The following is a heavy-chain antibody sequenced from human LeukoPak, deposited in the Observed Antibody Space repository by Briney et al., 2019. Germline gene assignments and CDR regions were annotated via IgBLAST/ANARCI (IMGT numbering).Heavy chain of an antibody. Sequence: PGKSLRLSCAASGFTFSNYAMHWVRQAPGKGLDWVTLISNDGSHQYYADSVKGRFTISRDNSKNTLYLQMNSLRPDDTAVYYCAQSPWELSDDYWGQGLLVTVSS. J-gene: IGHJ4*02. CDR1: GFTFSNYA. CDR3: AQSPWELSDDY. D-gene: IGHD1-26*01. V-gene: IGHV3-30*03. CDR2: ISNDGSHQ.